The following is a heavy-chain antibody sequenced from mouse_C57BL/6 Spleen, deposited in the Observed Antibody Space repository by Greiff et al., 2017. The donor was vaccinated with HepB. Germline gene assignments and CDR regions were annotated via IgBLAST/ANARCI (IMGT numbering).Heavy chain of an antibody. V-gene: IGHV1-26*01. J-gene: IGHJ2*01. CDR2: INPNNGGT. D-gene: IGHD2-5*01. Sequence: EVQLQQSGPELVKPGASVKISCKASGYTFTDYYMNWVKQSHGKSLEWIGDINPNNGGTSYNQKFKGKATLTVDKSSSTAYMELRSLTSEDSAVYYCAREGYSNPHFDYWGQGTTLTVSS. CDR3: AREGYSNPHFDY. CDR1: GYTFTDYY.